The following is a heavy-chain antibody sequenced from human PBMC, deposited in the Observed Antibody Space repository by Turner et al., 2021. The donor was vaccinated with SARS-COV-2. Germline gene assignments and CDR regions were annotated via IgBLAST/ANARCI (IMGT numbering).Heavy chain of an antibody. CDR3: ARSVSWLQSLTVDY. J-gene: IGHJ4*02. CDR1: GYTFAGYY. Sequence: QVQLVQSGAEVKKPGASVKVSCKASGYTFAGYYIHGVRQAPGQGLKWMGWINPNSGGTNYAQRFQGRVTMTGDTSISTAYMELSTLRSDDTAVYYCARSVSWLQSLTVDYWGQGTLVTVSS. D-gene: IGHD5-12*01. CDR2: INPNSGGT. V-gene: IGHV1-2*02.